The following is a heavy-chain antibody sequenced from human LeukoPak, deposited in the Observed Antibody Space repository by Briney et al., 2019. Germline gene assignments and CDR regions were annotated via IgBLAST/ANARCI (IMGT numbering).Heavy chain of an antibody. Sequence: GGSLRLSCAASGFTFSSYSMNWVRQAPGKGLEWVSSISSSSYIYYADSVKGRFTISRDNAKNSLYLQMNSLRAEDTAVYYCASQDGDYYYYGMDVWGQGTTVTVSS. CDR3: ASQDGDYYYYGMDV. V-gene: IGHV3-21*01. CDR2: ISSSSYI. CDR1: GFTFSSYS. J-gene: IGHJ6*02. D-gene: IGHD5-24*01.